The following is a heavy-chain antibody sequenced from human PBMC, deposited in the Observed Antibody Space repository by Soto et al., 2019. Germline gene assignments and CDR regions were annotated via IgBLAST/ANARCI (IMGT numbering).Heavy chain of an antibody. Sequence: GGSLKLSCAASGFTFSSYGMHWVRQAPGKGLEWVAVISYDGSNKYYADSVKGRFTISRDNSKNTLYLQMNSLRAEDTAVYYCAKDRAELGYYYYMDVWGKGTTVTVSS. D-gene: IGHD3-10*01. V-gene: IGHV3-30*18. CDR1: GFTFSSYG. CDR3: AKDRAELGYYYYMDV. J-gene: IGHJ6*03. CDR2: ISYDGSNK.